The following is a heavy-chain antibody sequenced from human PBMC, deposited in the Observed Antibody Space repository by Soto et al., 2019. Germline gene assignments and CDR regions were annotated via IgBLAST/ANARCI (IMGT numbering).Heavy chain of an antibody. Sequence: GGSLRLSCAASGFTFSSYWMSWVRQAPGKGLEWVANIKQDGSEKYYVDSVKGRFTISRDNAKNSLYLRMNSLRAEDTAVYYCARFTYYHFWSGYYIVGFDPWGQGTLVTVSS. V-gene: IGHV3-7*01. CDR1: GFTFSSYW. CDR2: IKQDGSEK. CDR3: ARFTYYHFWSGYYIVGFDP. J-gene: IGHJ5*02. D-gene: IGHD3-3*01.